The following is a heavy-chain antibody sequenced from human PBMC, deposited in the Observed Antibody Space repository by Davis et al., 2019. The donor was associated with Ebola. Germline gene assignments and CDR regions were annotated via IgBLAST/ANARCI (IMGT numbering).Heavy chain of an antibody. CDR1: GYPFTSYR. D-gene: IGHD6-19*01. CDR3: ARDAVAGRGDY. CDR2: ISAYNGNT. V-gene: IGHV1-18*01. Sequence: AASVKVSCKASGYPFTSYRISWVRQAPGQGLEWMGWISAYNGNTNYAQKLQGRVTMTTDTSTSKAYMELRSLGSDDTAVYYCARDAVAGRGDYWGQGTLVTVSS. J-gene: IGHJ4*02.